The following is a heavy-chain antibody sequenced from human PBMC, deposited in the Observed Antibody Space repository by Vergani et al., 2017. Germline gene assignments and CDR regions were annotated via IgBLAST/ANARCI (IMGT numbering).Heavy chain of an antibody. Sequence: QVQLVQSGAEVKKPGASVKVSCKASGYTFTSYYKHGVRAAPGQGLEWMGIINPSGGITSYAQKFQGRVTMTRDTSTSTVYMELSSLRSEDTAVYYCAKTHEGDSGYDYFDYWGQGTLVTVSS. V-gene: IGHV1-46*01. J-gene: IGHJ4*02. CDR2: INPSGGIT. CDR1: GYTFTSYY. D-gene: IGHD5-12*01. CDR3: AKTHEGDSGYDYFDY.